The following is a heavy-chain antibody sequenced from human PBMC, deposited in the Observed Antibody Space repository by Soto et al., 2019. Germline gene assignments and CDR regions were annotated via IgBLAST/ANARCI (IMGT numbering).Heavy chain of an antibody. Sequence: SETLSLTCTVSGGSISSSSYYWGWIRQPPGKGLEWIGSIYYSGSTYYNPSLKSRVTISVDTSKNQFSLKLSSVTAADTAVYYCARRLEYSSSSGLWNNWFDPWGQGTLVTVSS. CDR1: GGSISSSSYY. J-gene: IGHJ5*02. CDR3: ARRLEYSSSSGLWNNWFDP. D-gene: IGHD6-6*01. V-gene: IGHV4-39*01. CDR2: IYYSGST.